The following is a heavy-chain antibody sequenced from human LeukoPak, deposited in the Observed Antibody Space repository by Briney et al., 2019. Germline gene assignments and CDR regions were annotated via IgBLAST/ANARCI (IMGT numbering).Heavy chain of an antibody. Sequence: QTGGSLRLSCAASGFTFDDYAMHWVRQAPGKGLEWVSGISWNSGTIGYADSVKGRFTISRDNAKNSLYLQMNSLRAEDTALYYCTRDRDIVVVPAAIGDYYYMDVWGKGTTVTVSS. CDR1: GFTFDDYA. CDR2: ISWNSGTI. CDR3: TRDRDIVVVPAAIGDYYYMDV. D-gene: IGHD2-2*02. J-gene: IGHJ6*03. V-gene: IGHV3-9*01.